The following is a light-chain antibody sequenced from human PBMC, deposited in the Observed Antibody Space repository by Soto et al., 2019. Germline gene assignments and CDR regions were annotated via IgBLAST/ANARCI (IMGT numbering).Light chain of an antibody. J-gene: IGLJ1*01. CDR3: SSYTSSSSLLV. Sequence: QSALTQPASVSGSPGQSITISCTGSRSDVGGYQYVSWYQHHPGKAPKLIVYEVSNRPSGISNRFSGSKSGNTASLTISGHQAEDEADYYCSSYTSSSSLLVFGTGTKGTVL. V-gene: IGLV2-14*01. CDR1: RSDVGGYQY. CDR2: EVS.